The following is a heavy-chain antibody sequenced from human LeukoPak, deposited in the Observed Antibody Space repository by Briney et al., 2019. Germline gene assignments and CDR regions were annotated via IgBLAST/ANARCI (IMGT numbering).Heavy chain of an antibody. Sequence: PSETLSLTCTVSGGSISSGSYYWSWIRQPAGKGLEWIGRIYTSGSTYYNPSLKSRVTISVDTSKNQFSLKLSSVTAADTAVYYCANQRLRWSYYFDYWGQGTLVTVSS. D-gene: IGHD4-23*01. J-gene: IGHJ4*02. CDR1: GGSISSGSYY. V-gene: IGHV4-61*02. CDR2: IYTSGST. CDR3: ANQRLRWSYYFDY.